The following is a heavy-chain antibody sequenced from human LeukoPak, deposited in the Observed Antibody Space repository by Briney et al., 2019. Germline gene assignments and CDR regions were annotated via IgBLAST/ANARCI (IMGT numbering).Heavy chain of an antibody. J-gene: IGHJ4*02. CDR1: GFTFSSYA. V-gene: IGHV3-64*01. D-gene: IGHD4-17*01. Sequence: GGSLRLSCAASGFTFSSYAMHWVRQAPGKVLEYVSAISSNGGSTYYANSVKGRFTISRDNSKNTLYLQMGSLRAEDMAVYYCARLNDYGDYGVDYWGQGTLVTVSS. CDR2: ISSNGGST. CDR3: ARLNDYGDYGVDY.